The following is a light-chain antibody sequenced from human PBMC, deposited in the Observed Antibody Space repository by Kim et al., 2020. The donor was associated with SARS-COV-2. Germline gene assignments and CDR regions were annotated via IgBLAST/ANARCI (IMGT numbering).Light chain of an antibody. CDR3: SSYTSSSTLV. J-gene: IGLJ3*02. CDR2: DVS. CDR1: SRDVGGYNY. Sequence: GQSITISCTGTSRDVGGYNYVSWNQQHPGKAPKRMIYDVSKRPSGVSNRFSGSKSGNTASLTISGLQAEDEADYYCSSYTSSSTLVFGGGTQLTVL. V-gene: IGLV2-14*04.